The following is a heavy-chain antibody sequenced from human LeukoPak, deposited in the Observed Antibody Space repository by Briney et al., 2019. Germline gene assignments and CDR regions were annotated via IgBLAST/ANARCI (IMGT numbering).Heavy chain of an antibody. CDR3: AKSSGPGGYYYYGMDV. J-gene: IGHJ6*02. Sequence: PGGSLRLSCVVSEFSFSTYAVSWVRQAPGKGLEWVSAISADGGITYYADSVRGRFTISRDNSKNTLYLQMNSLRAEDTAVYYCAKSSGPGGYYYYGMDVWGRGTTVTVSS. V-gene: IGHV3-23*01. CDR2: ISADGGIT. D-gene: IGHD3-22*01. CDR1: EFSFSTYA.